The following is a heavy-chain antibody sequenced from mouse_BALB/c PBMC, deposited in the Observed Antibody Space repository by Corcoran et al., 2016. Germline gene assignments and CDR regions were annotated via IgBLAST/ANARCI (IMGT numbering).Heavy chain of an antibody. D-gene: IGHD1-1*01. Sequence: EVQLQQSGAELVKPGASVKLSCTAAGFNIKDTYMHWVKQRPEQGLEWIGRIDPANGNTKYDPKFQGKATITADTSSNTAYLQLSSLTSEDTAVYYCARSGFRYYGSVYYAMDYWGQGTSVTVSS. CDR2: IDPANGNT. V-gene: IGHV14-3*02. CDR3: ARSGFRYYGSVYYAMDY. CDR1: GFNIKDTY. J-gene: IGHJ4*01.